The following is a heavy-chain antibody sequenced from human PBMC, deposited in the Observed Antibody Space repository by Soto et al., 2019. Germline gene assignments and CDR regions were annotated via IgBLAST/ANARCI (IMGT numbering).Heavy chain of an antibody. V-gene: IGHV3-23*01. Sequence: GGSLRLSCAASGFTFISYAMSWVLQAPWKGLEWVSAISGSGGSTYYADPVKGRFTISRDNSKNTLYLQMNSLRAEDTAVYYCAKGEAITMVRGVIISLTPLDYWGQGTLVTVSS. CDR2: ISGSGGST. CDR1: GFTFISYA. J-gene: IGHJ4*02. D-gene: IGHD3-10*01. CDR3: AKGEAITMVRGVIISLTPLDY.